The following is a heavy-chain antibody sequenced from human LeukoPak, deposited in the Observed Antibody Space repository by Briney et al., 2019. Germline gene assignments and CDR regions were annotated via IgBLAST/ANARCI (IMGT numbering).Heavy chain of an antibody. Sequence: PSETLSLTCAVSGGSISSGTYSWTWKRQPPGKGLEWIGYIYNSGSTFNNPSLNSRVTISVDTSKNQFSLKLSSVTAADTAMYYCAREGGNCSGGSCYSGAFDIWGQGTLVTVSS. CDR2: IYNSGST. D-gene: IGHD2-15*01. CDR1: GGSISSGTYS. J-gene: IGHJ3*02. CDR3: AREGGNCSGGSCYSGAFDI. V-gene: IGHV4-30-4*07.